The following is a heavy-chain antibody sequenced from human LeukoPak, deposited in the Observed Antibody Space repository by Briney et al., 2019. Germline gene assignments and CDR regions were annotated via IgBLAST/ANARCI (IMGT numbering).Heavy chain of an antibody. Sequence: GGSLRLSCGVSGFSIGNHGMHWIRQAPDKGLEWVAMISHDGGAKYDGDSVKGRLTISRDNSDNTLYLQMNSLRVEDTAVYYCARDWGSSGWYNWFDPWGQGILVAVSS. V-gene: IGHV3-30*03. J-gene: IGHJ5*02. CDR3: ARDWGSSGWYNWFDP. CDR2: ISHDGGAK. CDR1: GFSIGNHG. D-gene: IGHD3-16*01.